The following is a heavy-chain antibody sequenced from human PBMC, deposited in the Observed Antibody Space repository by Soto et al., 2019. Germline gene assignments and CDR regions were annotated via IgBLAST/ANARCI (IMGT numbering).Heavy chain of an antibody. CDR2: ISYDGSNK. Sequence: GGSLRLSCAASGFTFSSYGMHWVRQAPGKGLEWVAVISYDGSNKYYADSVKGRFTISRDNSKNTLYLQMNSLRAEDTAVYYSAKEGPDAFDIWGQGTMVTVSS. J-gene: IGHJ3*02. CDR3: AKEGPDAFDI. V-gene: IGHV3-30*18. CDR1: GFTFSSYG.